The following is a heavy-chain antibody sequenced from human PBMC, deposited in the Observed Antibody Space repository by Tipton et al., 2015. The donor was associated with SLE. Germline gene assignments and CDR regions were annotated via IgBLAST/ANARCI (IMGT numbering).Heavy chain of an antibody. CDR3: ARVLDVAGWYDP. V-gene: IGHV3-48*04. J-gene: IGHJ5*02. CDR1: GFTFTSYA. Sequence: SLRLSCAASGFTFTSYAMSWVRQAPGQGLEWVSSIATSGSPIYYSDSVKGRFTISRDNAKNSVDLQMNSLRAEDTAVYFCARVLDVAGWYDPWGQGTLVTVSS. CDR2: IATSGSPI.